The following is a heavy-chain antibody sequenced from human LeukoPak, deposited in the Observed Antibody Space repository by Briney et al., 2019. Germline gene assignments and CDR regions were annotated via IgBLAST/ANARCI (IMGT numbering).Heavy chain of an antibody. V-gene: IGHV3-23*01. D-gene: IGHD6-19*01. Sequence: GGSLRLSCAASGLNFNDYDMDWVRQAPGKGLEWVSAISGSGGSTYYADSVKGRFTISRDNSKNTLYLQMNSLRAEDTAVYYCAKDISGWYVDEYYYYGMDVWGQGTTVTVSS. J-gene: IGHJ6*02. CDR3: AKDISGWYVDEYYYYGMDV. CDR1: GLNFNDYD. CDR2: ISGSGGST.